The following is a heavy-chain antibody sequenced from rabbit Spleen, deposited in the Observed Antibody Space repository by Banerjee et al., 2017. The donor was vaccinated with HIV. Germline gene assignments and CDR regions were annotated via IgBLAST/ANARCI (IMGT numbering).Heavy chain of an antibody. CDR2: IYIGSGST. V-gene: IGHV1S45*01. CDR3: ARDAGSYDYIDGYFNL. CDR1: EFSFSNNVY. J-gene: IGHJ4*01. Sequence: QEQLVESGGDLVKPGASLTLTCTASEFSFSNNVYMCWVRQAPGKGLEWIACIYIGSGSTYYASWAKGRFTIAKASSTTVTLQMTSLTAADTATYFCARDAGSYDYIDGYFNLWGQGTLVTVS. D-gene: IGHD8-1*01.